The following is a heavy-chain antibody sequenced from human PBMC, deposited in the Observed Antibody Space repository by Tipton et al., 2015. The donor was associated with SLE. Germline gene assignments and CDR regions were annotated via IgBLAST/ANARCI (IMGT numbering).Heavy chain of an antibody. J-gene: IGHJ4*02. D-gene: IGHD1-7*01. Sequence: SLRLSCAASGFTVSSNYMSWVRQAPGKGLEWVSVIYSGGSTYYADSVKGRFTISRDNSKNTLYLQMISLRAEDTAVYYCARVDWNYAFDYWGQGTLITVSS. CDR2: IYSGGST. V-gene: IGHV3-53*01. CDR1: GFTVSSNY. CDR3: ARVDWNYAFDY.